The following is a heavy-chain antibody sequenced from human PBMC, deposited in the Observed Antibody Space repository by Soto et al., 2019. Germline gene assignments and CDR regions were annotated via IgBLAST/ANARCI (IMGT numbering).Heavy chain of an antibody. D-gene: IGHD3-3*01. Sequence: ACAFTFSNGWVIVVRKDPGQGLEWVGRSKSKTDGGTTDYAAPVKCRFTISRDDSKNTLYLQMNSLKTQHTAVYYCTVPSWSRMYWYVDLWSRGT. CDR2: SKSKTDGGTT. V-gene: IGHV3-15*01. CDR1: AFTFSNGW. J-gene: IGHJ2*01. CDR3: TVPSWSRMYWYVDL.